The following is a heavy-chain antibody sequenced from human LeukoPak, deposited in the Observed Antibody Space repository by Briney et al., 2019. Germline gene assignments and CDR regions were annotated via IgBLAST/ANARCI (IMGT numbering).Heavy chain of an antibody. CDR2: IYPGDSDT. CDR3: ARPHYDSSGYEFDY. J-gene: IGHJ4*02. D-gene: IGHD3-22*01. Sequence: GESLKISCNGSGYXFSTYWICWVRQMPGKGLEWMGIIYPGDSDTRYSPSFQGQVTISADKSISTAYLQWSSLKASDTAMYYCARPHYDSSGYEFDYWGQGTLVTVSS. V-gene: IGHV5-51*01. CDR1: GYXFSTYW.